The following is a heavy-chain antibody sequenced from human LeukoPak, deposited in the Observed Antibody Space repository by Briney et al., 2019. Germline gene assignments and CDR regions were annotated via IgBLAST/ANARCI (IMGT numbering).Heavy chain of an antibody. Sequence: GASVKVSRKASGYTFTGYYMHWVRQAPGQGLEWMGWINPNSGGTNYAQKFQGRVTMTRDTSISTAYMELSRLRSDDTAVYYCAVTTLLGRYDSSGDAFDIWGQGTMVTVSS. J-gene: IGHJ3*02. CDR3: AVTTLLGRYDSSGDAFDI. CDR2: INPNSGGT. V-gene: IGHV1-2*02. CDR1: GYTFTGYY. D-gene: IGHD3-22*01.